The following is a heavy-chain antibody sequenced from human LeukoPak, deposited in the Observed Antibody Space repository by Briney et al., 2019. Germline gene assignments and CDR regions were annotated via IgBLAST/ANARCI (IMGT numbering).Heavy chain of an antibody. CDR1: GGTFSSYA. V-gene: IGHV1-69*04. D-gene: IGHD3-22*01. J-gene: IGHJ4*02. CDR3: ARLNYYDSSGYLYYFDY. Sequence: SVKVSCKASGGTFSSYAISWVRQAPGQGLEWMGRIIPILGIANYAQKFQGRVTITADKSTSPAYMELSSLRSEDTAVYYCARLNYYDSSGYLYYFDYWGQGTLVNVSS. CDR2: IIPILGIA.